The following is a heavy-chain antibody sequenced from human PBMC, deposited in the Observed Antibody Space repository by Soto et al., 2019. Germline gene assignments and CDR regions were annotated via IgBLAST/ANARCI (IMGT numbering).Heavy chain of an antibody. CDR2: ISSSSYI. Sequence: EVQLVESGGGLVKPGGSLRLSCAASGFTFSSYSMNWVRQAPGKGLEWVSSISSSSYIYYADSVKGRFTISRDNAKNSLYLQMNSLRAEDTAVYYCARVRSGDGGDYYGMDVWGQGTTVTVSS. CDR3: ARVRSGDGGDYYGMDV. J-gene: IGHJ6*02. V-gene: IGHV3-21*01. D-gene: IGHD4-17*01. CDR1: GFTFSSYS.